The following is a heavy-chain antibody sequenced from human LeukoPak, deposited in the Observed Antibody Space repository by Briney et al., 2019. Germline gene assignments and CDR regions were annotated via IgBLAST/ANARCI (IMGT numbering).Heavy chain of an antibody. CDR3: ARGRTTYDAFDI. Sequence: GGSLRLSCAASGFTFSDYYMSWIRQAPGEGLEWVSYISSSGSTIYYADSVKGRFTISSDNAKNSLYLQMNSLRAEDTAVYYCARGRTTYDAFDIWGQGTMVTVSS. CDR2: ISSSGSTI. V-gene: IGHV3-11*04. J-gene: IGHJ3*02. CDR1: GFTFSDYY. D-gene: IGHD4-17*01.